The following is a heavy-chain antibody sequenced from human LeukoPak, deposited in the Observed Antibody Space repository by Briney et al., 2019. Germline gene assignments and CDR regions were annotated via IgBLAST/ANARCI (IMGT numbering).Heavy chain of an antibody. Sequence: SETLSLTCTVSGGSVSSGSYYWSWIRQPPRKGLEWIGYIYYSGSTNYNPSLKSRVTISVDTSKNQFSLKLSSVTAADTAVYYCARGDPYGDYIHFDYWGQGTLVTVSS. V-gene: IGHV4-61*01. CDR2: IYYSGST. J-gene: IGHJ4*02. CDR1: GGSVSSGSYY. CDR3: ARGDPYGDYIHFDY. D-gene: IGHD4-17*01.